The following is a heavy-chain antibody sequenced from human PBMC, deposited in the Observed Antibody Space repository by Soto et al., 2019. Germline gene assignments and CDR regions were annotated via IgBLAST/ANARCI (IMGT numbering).Heavy chain of an antibody. V-gene: IGHV3-23*01. CDR3: AKAQPLLRLGELSYYYYYGMDV. CDR1: GFTFSSYA. J-gene: IGHJ6*02. Sequence: GGSLRLSCAASGFTFSSYAMSWVRQAPGKGLEWVSAISGSGGSTYYADSVKGRFTISRDNSKNTLYLQMNSLRAEDTAVYYCAKAQPLLRLGELSYYYYYGMDVWGQGTTVTVSS. D-gene: IGHD3-16*02. CDR2: ISGSGGST.